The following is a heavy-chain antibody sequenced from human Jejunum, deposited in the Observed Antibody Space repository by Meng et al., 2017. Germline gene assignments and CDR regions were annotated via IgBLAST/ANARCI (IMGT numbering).Heavy chain of an antibody. V-gene: IGHV3-66*02. Sequence: VQLVASGGGLVQPGGSLRLSCAASGFTVSSYYMSWLRQAPGKGLEWVSVIYTGGATYYAESVKGRFTISRDISENTLSLQMNSLRAEDTAVYFCARMGGDTYTYWFDPWGQGTLVTVSS. J-gene: IGHJ5*02. CDR3: ARMGGDTYTYWFDP. CDR2: IYTGGAT. D-gene: IGHD1-26*01. CDR1: GFTVSSYY.